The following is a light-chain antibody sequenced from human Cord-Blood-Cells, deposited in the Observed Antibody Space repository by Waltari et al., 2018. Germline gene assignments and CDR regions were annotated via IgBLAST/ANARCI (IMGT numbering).Light chain of an antibody. CDR2: DVS. Sequence: QSALTQPASVSGSPGQSITISCTGTSSDVGGYNYVSWYQQHPGNAPKLMIYDVSNRPSGFSSRFSGSKSGNTASLTISGLQAEDEADYYCSSYTSSSTWVFGGGTKLTVL. J-gene: IGLJ3*02. V-gene: IGLV2-14*01. CDR3: SSYTSSSTWV. CDR1: SSDVGGYNY.